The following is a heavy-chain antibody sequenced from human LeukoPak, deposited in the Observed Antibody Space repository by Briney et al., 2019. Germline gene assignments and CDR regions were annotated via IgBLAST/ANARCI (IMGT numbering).Heavy chain of an antibody. CDR2: INHSGST. V-gene: IGHV4-34*01. D-gene: IGHD3-9*01. CDR3: ARGRGDLTAYYYFDY. Sequence: SETLSLTCAVYGGSFSGYYWSWIRHPPGKGMEWIGEINHSGSTNYNPSLKSRAPIPVDTSKNQFYLKVSSVTAADTAVYYCARGRGDLTAYYYFDYWGQGTLVTVSS. CDR1: GGSFSGYY. J-gene: IGHJ4*02.